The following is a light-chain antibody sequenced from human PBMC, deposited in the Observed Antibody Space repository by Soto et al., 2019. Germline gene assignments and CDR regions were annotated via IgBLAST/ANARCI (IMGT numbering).Light chain of an antibody. V-gene: IGKV1-39*01. CDR2: AAA. Sequence: DIQMTQSPASLSASVGDSITITCRASQSISSYLNWYQQKPGKAPKLLIYAAASLQSGVPSRFSGSGSGTDYSLTISSLQPEDFATYFCQQSFRTPPWTFGQGTKVEIK. J-gene: IGKJ1*01. CDR3: QQSFRTPPWT. CDR1: QSISSY.